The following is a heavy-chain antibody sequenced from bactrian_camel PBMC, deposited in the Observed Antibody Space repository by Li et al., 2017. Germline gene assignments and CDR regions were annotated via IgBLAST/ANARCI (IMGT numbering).Heavy chain of an antibody. CDR2: IDTDGST. CDR1: GDTYSTSC. J-gene: IGHJ4*01. V-gene: IGHV3S1*01. Sequence: HVQLVESGGGSVQSGGSLRLSCAASGDTYSTSCMGWFRLAPGKEREGVAIIDTDGSTSYADSVAGRFTISQDKSKNRLSLQMNSLKPEDTARYYCGRGFSKGLGPNCQYNFSGRGTQVTVS. D-gene: IGHD3*01.